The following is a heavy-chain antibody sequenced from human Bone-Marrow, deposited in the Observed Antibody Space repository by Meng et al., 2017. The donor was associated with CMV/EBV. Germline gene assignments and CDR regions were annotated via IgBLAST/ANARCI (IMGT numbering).Heavy chain of an antibody. CDR3: ARSPPRGMVREPRDAFDF. D-gene: IGHD3-10*01. V-gene: IGHV4-61*01. Sequence: SVTLSLTCTVSGGSVSSGSYYWSWIRQPPGKGLEWIGYIYYSGSTNYNPSLKSRVTISVDTSKNQFSLKRSSVTAADTAVYYCARSPPRGMVREPRDAFDFWGQGTRVTGSS. CDR1: GGSVSSGSYY. CDR2: IYYSGST. J-gene: IGHJ3*01.